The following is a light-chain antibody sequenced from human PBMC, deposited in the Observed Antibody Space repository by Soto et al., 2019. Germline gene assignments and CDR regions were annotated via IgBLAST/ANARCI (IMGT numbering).Light chain of an antibody. CDR1: QSISSW. J-gene: IGKJ1*01. CDR2: DAS. Sequence: DIQMTQSPSTLSASVGDRVTITCRASQSISSWLAWYQQKPGKAPKLLIYDASSLESGVPSRFSDSGSGTEFTLTISSLQPDDFATYYCQQYNSYSWTFGQGTKVAIK. V-gene: IGKV1-5*01. CDR3: QQYNSYSWT.